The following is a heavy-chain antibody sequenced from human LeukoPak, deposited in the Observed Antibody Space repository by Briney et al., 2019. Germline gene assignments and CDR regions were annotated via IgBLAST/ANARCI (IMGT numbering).Heavy chain of an antibody. CDR1: GYSFTSYW. J-gene: IGHJ3*02. CDR2: IYPDDSDT. V-gene: IGHV5-51*01. D-gene: IGHD3-16*01. CDR3: ARPRGTLYDAFDI. Sequence: GESLKISCKGSGYSFTSYWIGWVRQMPGKGLEWMGIIYPDDSDTRYSPSFQGQVTISADKSISTAYLQWSSLKASDTAMYYCARPRGTLYDAFDIWGQGIMVTVSS.